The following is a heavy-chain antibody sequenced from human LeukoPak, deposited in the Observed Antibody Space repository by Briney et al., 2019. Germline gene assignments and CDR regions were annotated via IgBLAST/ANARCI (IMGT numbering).Heavy chain of an antibody. V-gene: IGHV3-7*01. D-gene: IGHD3-3*01. CDR1: GFTFSSYW. CDR2: IKQDGSEK. J-gene: IGHJ4*02. CDR3: ARVRRFWSAYRYFDY. Sequence: GGSLRLSCAASGFTFSSYWMSWVRQAPGKGLEWVANIKQDGSEKYYVDSVKGRFTISRDNAKNSLYLQMNSLRAEDTAVYYCARVRRFWSAYRYFDYWGQGTLVTVSS.